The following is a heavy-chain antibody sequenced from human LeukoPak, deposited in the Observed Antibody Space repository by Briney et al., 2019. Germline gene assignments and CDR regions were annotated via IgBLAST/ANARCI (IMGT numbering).Heavy chain of an antibody. CDR3: ARDRTYYDFWSGYGEGPFDP. D-gene: IGHD3-3*01. J-gene: IGHJ5*02. V-gene: IGHV4-34*01. CDR2: INHSGST. Sequence: PSETLSLTCAVYGGSFSGYYWSWIRQPPGKGLEWMGEINHSGSTNYNPSLKSRVTISVDTSKNQFSLKLSSVTAADTAVYYCARDRTYYDFWSGYGEGPFDPWGQGTPVTVSS. CDR1: GGSFSGYY.